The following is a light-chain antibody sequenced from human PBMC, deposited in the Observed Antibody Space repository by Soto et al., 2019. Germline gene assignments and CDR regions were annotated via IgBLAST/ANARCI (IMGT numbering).Light chain of an antibody. CDR2: KAS. J-gene: IGKJ1*01. CDR3: QQYNDYSWT. V-gene: IGKV1-5*03. Sequence: DIQMTQSPSTLSASVGDRVSINCRASQSISAWLAWYQQKPGKAPRLLIYKASTLEIGVPSRLSGSGSGTEFTLTISSLQPDDVATYYCQQYNDYSWTFGQGTKVDIK. CDR1: QSISAW.